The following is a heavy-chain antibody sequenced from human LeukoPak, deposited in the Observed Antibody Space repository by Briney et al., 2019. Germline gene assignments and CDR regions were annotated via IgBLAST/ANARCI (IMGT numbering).Heavy chain of an antibody. D-gene: IGHD6-19*01. V-gene: IGHV3-30*04. J-gene: IGHJ4*02. CDR3: ARGWQWLYYFDY. CDR2: ISYDGSNK. Sequence: GGSLRLSCAASGFTFSSYAMHWVRQAPGKGLEWVAVISYDGSNKYYADSVEGRFTISRDNSKNTLYLQMNSLRAEDTAVYYCARGWQWLYYFDYWGQGTLVTVSS. CDR1: GFTFSSYA.